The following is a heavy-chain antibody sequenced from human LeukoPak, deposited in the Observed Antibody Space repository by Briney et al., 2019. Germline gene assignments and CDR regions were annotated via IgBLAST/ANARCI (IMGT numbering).Heavy chain of an antibody. Sequence: GGSLRLSCAASGFTFSSYWTSWVRQAPGKGLEWVANIKQDESEKYYVDSVKGRFTISRDNARNSLYLQMNSLRAEDTAVYYCARWGSSWLGFDYWGQGTLVTVSS. V-gene: IGHV3-7*01. CDR3: ARWGSSWLGFDY. J-gene: IGHJ4*02. D-gene: IGHD6-13*01. CDR1: GFTFSSYW. CDR2: IKQDESEK.